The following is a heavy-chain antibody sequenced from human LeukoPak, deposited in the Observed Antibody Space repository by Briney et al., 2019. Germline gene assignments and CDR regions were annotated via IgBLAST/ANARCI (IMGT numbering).Heavy chain of an antibody. D-gene: IGHD3-10*01. J-gene: IGHJ4*02. CDR1: GFTFSSYA. CDR2: ISGSGGST. Sequence: GGSLRLSCAASGFTFSSYAMSWVRQAPGKGLEWVSAISGSGGSTYYADSVKGRFTISRDNSKNTLYLQMNSLRVDDTAVYYCVRDRFGTYDFWGQGTLVTVSS. V-gene: IGHV3-23*01. CDR3: VRDRFGTYDF.